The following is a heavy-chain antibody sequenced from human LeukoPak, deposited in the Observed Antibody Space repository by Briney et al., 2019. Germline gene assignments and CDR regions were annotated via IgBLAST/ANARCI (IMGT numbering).Heavy chain of an antibody. D-gene: IGHD1-26*01. CDR3: ARGLVGSRSVGASEKIDH. V-gene: IGHV3-21*01. Sequence: PGGSLRLSCAASGFTFSSYSMNWVRQAPGKGLEWVSSISSSSNYIFNADSVKGRFPISRDNAKNSLYLQMNTLRAEDTAVYYFARGLVGSRSVGASEKIDHWGQGSLVAVSS. CDR1: GFTFSSYS. CDR2: ISSSSNYI. J-gene: IGHJ4*02.